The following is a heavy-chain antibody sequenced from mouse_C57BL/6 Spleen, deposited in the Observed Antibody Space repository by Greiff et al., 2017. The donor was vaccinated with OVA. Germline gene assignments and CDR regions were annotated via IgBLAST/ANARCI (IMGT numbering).Heavy chain of an antibody. V-gene: IGHV14-2*01. CDR1: GFNIKDYY. Sequence: EVQLQESGAELVKPGASVKLSCTASGFNIKDYYMHWVKPRPAPGLAWIGRIDPEDGETNYAPTFQGKATITADTSSNTAYLQLSSLTAEDTAVDYCARITTGVAGDDGGQGTTLTVSA. J-gene: IGHJ2*01. D-gene: IGHD1-1*01. CDR2: IDPEDGET. CDR3: ARITTGVAGDD.